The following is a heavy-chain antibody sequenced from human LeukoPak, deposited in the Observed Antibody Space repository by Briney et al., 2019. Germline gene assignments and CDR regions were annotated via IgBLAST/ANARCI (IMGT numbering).Heavy chain of an antibody. Sequence: GASVKVSCKASGGTFSSYAISWVRQAPGKGLEWMGGFDPEDGETIYAQKFQGRVTMTEDTSTDTAYMELSSLRSEDTAVYYCANLFDFLSGPPGWGQGTLVTVSS. CDR1: GGTFSSYA. V-gene: IGHV1-24*01. D-gene: IGHD3-3*01. J-gene: IGHJ4*02. CDR3: ANLFDFLSGPPG. CDR2: FDPEDGET.